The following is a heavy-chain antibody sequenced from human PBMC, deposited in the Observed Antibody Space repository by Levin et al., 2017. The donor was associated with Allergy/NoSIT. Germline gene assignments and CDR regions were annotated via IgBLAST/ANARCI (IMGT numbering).Heavy chain of an antibody. J-gene: IGHJ4*02. CDR1: GFTFSRYG. Sequence: GESLKISCAASGFTFSRYGMHWVRQAPGKGLEWVAVISYDGSNKYYADSVKGRFTISRDNSKNTLYLQMNSLRTEDTAVYYCAKDLSSYYDILTGYADYWGRGTLVTVSS. D-gene: IGHD3-9*01. CDR3: AKDLSSYYDILTGYADY. CDR2: ISYDGSNK. V-gene: IGHV3-30*18.